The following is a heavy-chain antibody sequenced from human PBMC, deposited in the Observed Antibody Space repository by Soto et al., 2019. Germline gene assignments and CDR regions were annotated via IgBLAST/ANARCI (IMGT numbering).Heavy chain of an antibody. V-gene: IGHV4-31*03. Sequence: QVQLQESGPGLVKPSQTLSLTCTVSGGSISSGGYYWSWIRQHPGKGLEWIGYIYYSGSTYYNPSLKSRVTISVDTSKNQFSLKLSSVTAADTAVYYCARFHDYGGNSGNWFDPWGQGTLVTVSS. D-gene: IGHD4-17*01. CDR2: IYYSGST. J-gene: IGHJ5*02. CDR3: ARFHDYGGNSGNWFDP. CDR1: GGSISSGGYY.